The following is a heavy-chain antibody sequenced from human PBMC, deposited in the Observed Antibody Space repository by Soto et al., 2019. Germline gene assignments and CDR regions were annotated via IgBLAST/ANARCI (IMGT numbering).Heavy chain of an antibody. CDR1: GGTFSSYA. CDR3: ASGSSIAARQYYCYYGMDV. V-gene: IGHV1-69*06. Sequence: SVKVSCKASGGTFSSYAISRVRQAPGQGLEWMGGVIPIFGTANYAQKFQGRVTITADKSTSTAYMELSSLRSEDTAVYYCASGSSIAARQYYCYYGMDVWGQGTTVTVSS. CDR2: VIPIFGTA. J-gene: IGHJ6*02. D-gene: IGHD6-6*01.